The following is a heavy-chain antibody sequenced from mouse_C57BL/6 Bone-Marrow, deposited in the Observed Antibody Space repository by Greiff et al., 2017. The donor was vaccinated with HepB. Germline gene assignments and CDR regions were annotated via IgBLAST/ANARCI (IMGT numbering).Heavy chain of an antibody. CDR2: IDPSDSYT. CDR1: GYTFTSYW. V-gene: IGHV1-69*01. CDR3: ARCTTVSYWYVDV. J-gene: IGHJ1*03. D-gene: IGHD1-1*01. Sequence: QVQLQQPGAELVMPGASVKLSCKASGYTFTSYWMHWVKQRPGQGLEWIGEIDPSDSYTNYNQKFKGKSTLTVDKSSSTAYMQLSSLTSEDSAVYYCARCTTVSYWYVDVWGTGTTVTVSS.